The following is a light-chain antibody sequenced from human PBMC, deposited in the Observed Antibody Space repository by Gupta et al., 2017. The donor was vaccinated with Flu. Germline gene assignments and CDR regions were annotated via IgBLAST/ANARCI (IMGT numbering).Light chain of an antibody. Sequence: QSALTQPASVSGSPGQLTTISCTGTSSDVGSYNLVSWYQQHPGKAPKLMIYEGSKRPSGVSNRFSGSKSGNTASLTISGLQAEDEADYYCCSYAGSSTLVFGGGTKLTVL. CDR3: CSYAGSSTLV. CDR2: EGS. V-gene: IGLV2-23*01. J-gene: IGLJ2*01. CDR1: SSDVGSYNL.